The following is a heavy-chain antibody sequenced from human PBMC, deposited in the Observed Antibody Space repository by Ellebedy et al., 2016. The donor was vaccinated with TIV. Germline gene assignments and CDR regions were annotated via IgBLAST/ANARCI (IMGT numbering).Heavy chain of an antibody. CDR3: ARLDLGEGATTLEGFDY. CDR2: MNPHSGDT. D-gene: IGHD1-26*01. CDR1: GYTFTSYD. V-gene: IGHV1-8*01. Sequence: ASVKVSXXTSGYTFTSYDINWVRQATGQGLEWMGWMNPHSGDTGYVQKFQGRVTMTRNTPISTAYMELSSLRSEDTAVYYCARLDLGEGATTLEGFDYWGQGTLVTVSS. J-gene: IGHJ4*02.